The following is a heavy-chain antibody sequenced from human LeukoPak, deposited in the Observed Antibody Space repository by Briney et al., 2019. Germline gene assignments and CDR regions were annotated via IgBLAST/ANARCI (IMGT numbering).Heavy chain of an antibody. CDR1: SGSITGYY. Sequence: SETLSLTCTVSSGSITGYYWSWIRQPPGKGLEWIGRISSSGSTNYNPSLKSRVTISVDTSKNQFSLKLSSVTAADTAVYFCARGPYSYDSSGAFDIWGQGTMVTVSS. CDR2: ISSSGST. J-gene: IGHJ3*02. D-gene: IGHD3-22*01. CDR3: ARGPYSYDSSGAFDI. V-gene: IGHV4-4*08.